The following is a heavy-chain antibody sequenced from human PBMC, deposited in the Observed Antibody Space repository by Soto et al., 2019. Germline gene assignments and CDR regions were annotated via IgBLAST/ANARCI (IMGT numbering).Heavy chain of an antibody. CDR3: TRDQGGSYDSWFDP. CDR1: SFSMYS. CDR2: ISSGSAFI. J-gene: IGHJ5*02. V-gene: IGHV3-21*01. Sequence: EVQVVESGGGLVKPGGSLRLSCNFSFSMYSMDWVRQAPGKGLEWVASISSGSAFIKYADSVKGRLTISRDNAKNSVSLQMDSLRVEDTAMYYCTRDQGGSYDSWFDPWGRGTLVTVSS. D-gene: IGHD1-26*01.